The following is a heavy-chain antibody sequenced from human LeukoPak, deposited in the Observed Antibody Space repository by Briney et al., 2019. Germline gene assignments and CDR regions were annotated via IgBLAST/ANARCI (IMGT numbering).Heavy chain of an antibody. D-gene: IGHD1-26*01. V-gene: IGHV4-59*10. CDR3: ARSEVVGATLDY. CDR2: IYTSGST. CDR1: GFTFSSYA. J-gene: IGHJ4*02. Sequence: GSLRLSCAASGFTFSSYAMSWIRQPAGKGLEWIGRIYTSGSTNYSPSLKSRVTISVDTSKNQFSLKLSSVTAADTAVYYCARSEVVGATLDYWGQGTLVTVSS.